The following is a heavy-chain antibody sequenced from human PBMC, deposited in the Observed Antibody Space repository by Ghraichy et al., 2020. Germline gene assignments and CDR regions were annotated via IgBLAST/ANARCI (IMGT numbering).Heavy chain of an antibody. CDR2: ISATGGRT. J-gene: IGHJ4*02. D-gene: IGHD2-2*01. V-gene: IGHV3-23*01. CDR3: AQARGIAVVPTDN. Sequence: GGSLRLSCAASGFTFSTYAMNWVRQAPGKGLEWVSGISATGGRTYYADSVRGRFIVSRNNSNNTLYLQMNSLRAEDTAVYYCAQARGIAVVPTDNWGQGTPVTVSS. CDR1: GFTFSTYA.